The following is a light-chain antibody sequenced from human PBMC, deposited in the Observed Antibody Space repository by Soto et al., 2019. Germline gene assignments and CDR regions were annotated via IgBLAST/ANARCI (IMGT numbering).Light chain of an antibody. V-gene: IGKV3-20*01. CDR1: QSISGTY. CDR2: SAS. CDR3: QHYGTSPST. Sequence: DTVLTQSPGTLSLTSGERATLSCRASQSISGTYVAWYQQKPGQAPRLLIYSASTRATGIPDRFSGSGSGTDFTLTISRLEPEDFAVYYGQHYGTSPSTFGRGTKVEIK. J-gene: IGKJ1*01.